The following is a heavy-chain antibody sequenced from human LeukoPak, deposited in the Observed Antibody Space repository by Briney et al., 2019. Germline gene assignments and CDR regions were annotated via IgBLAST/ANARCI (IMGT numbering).Heavy chain of an antibody. V-gene: IGHV4-30-2*01. J-gene: IGHJ4*02. Sequence: SWVRQAPGKGLEWIGYIYHSGSTYYNPSLKSRVTISVDRSKNQFSLKLSSVTAADTAVYYCARADSSGYTTDYWGQGTLVTVSS. CDR3: ARADSSGYTTDY. CDR2: IYHSGST. D-gene: IGHD3-22*01.